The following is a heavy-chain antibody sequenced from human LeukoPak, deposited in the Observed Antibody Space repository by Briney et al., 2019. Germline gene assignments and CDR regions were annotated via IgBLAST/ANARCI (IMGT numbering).Heavy chain of an antibody. V-gene: IGHV3-53*04. CDR2: IYSAGST. CDR1: EFTVSSNY. CDR3: ARHIGFDAFDI. J-gene: IGHJ3*02. Sequence: GGSLRLSCAASEFTVSSNYMSWVRQAPGKGLEWVSLIYSAGSTYYADSVKDRFTISRHNSRNTLYLQMNSLRAEDTAVYYCARHIGFDAFDIWGQGTMVTVSS.